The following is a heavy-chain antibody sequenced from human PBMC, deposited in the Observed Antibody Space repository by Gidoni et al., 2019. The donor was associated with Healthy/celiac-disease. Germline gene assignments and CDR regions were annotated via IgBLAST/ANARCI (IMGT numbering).Heavy chain of an antibody. V-gene: IGHV4-34*01. CDR2: INHRGST. D-gene: IGHD6-6*01. Sequence: QVQLQQWGAGLLKPSETLSLICAVYGGSFSGYYWSWIRQPPGKGLEWIGEINHRGSTNYNPSLKSRVTISVDTSKNQFSLKLSSVTAADTAVYYCARGFPSIAARFFDYWGQGTLVTVSS. J-gene: IGHJ4*02. CDR1: GGSFSGYY. CDR3: ARGFPSIAARFFDY.